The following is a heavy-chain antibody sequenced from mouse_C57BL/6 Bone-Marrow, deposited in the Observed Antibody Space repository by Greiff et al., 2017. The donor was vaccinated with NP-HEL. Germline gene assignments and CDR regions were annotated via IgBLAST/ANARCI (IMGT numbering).Heavy chain of an antibody. CDR2: INPNNGGT. V-gene: IGHV1-22*01. Sequence: EVQLQESGPELVKPGASVKMSCKASGYTFTDYNMHWVKQSHGKSLAWIGYINPNNGGTSYNQQFKGKATLTVNKSSSTAYMELRSLTSEDSAVYYCATITTVVDAMDYWGQGTSVTVSS. CDR1: GYTFTDYN. J-gene: IGHJ4*01. CDR3: ATITTVVDAMDY. D-gene: IGHD1-1*01.